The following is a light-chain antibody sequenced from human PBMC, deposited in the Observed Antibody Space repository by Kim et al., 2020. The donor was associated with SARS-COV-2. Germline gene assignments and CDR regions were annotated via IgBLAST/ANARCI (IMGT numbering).Light chain of an antibody. J-gene: IGKJ2*01. CDR2: AAS. Sequence: ASTGDRVTITCRASQGISSYLAWYQQKPGKAPKLLIYAASTLQSGVPSRFSGSGSGTDFTLTISCLQSEDFATYYCQQYYSYPYTFGQGTKVDIK. CDR1: QGISSY. CDR3: QQYYSYPYT. V-gene: IGKV1-8*01.